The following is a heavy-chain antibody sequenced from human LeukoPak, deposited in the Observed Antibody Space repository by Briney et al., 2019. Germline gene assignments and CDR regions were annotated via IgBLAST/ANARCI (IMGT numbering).Heavy chain of an antibody. Sequence: SVKVSCKASGGTFSSYAISWVRQAPGQGLEWMGGIIPIFGTANYAQKFQGRVTITTDESTSTAYMELSSLRSEDTAVYYCARDSLAVAGTFDYCGQGTLVTVSS. CDR3: ARDSLAVAGTFDY. J-gene: IGHJ4*02. V-gene: IGHV1-69*05. CDR2: IIPIFGTA. D-gene: IGHD6-19*01. CDR1: GGTFSSYA.